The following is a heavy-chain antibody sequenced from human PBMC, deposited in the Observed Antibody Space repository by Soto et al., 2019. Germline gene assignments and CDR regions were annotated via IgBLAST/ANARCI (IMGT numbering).Heavy chain of an antibody. V-gene: IGHV1-69*14. J-gene: IGHJ6*02. Sequence: QVQLVQSGTEVKKPGSSVKVSCKASGGTFSNYAISWVRQAPGQGLECLGGIIPSLGSASYAQKFQGRVTITADSSTSTVYMELSSLRSDDTAVYYCARVEAGAYFQVYYGMDVWGQGTTVTVSS. CDR3: ARVEAGAYFQVYYGMDV. D-gene: IGHD3-16*01. CDR2: IIPSLGSA. CDR1: GGTFSNYA.